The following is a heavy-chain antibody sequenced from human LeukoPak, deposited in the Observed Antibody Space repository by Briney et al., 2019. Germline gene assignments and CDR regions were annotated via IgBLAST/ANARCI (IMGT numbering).Heavy chain of an antibody. J-gene: IGHJ4*02. CDR3: AKDQGFSDYGYLLLGYYCDC. D-gene: IGHD4-17*01. V-gene: IGHV3-30*18. CDR2: ISYDGSNK. Sequence: GGSLRLSCTASGFTLRSYGMHWLRQAPGKGLEWVAVISYDGSNKYYADSVKGRFTISRDNSKNTLYLQMNSLRAEDTAVYYCAKDQGFSDYGYLLLGYYCDCCGQGTLVTVSS. CDR1: GFTLRSYG.